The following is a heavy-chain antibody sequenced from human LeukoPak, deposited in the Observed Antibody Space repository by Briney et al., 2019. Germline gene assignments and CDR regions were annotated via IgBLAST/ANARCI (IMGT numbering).Heavy chain of an antibody. V-gene: IGHV3-7*01. Sequence: GGSLRLSCAASGFTFSNAWMSWVRQAPGKGLEWVANIKQDGSEKYYVDSVKGRFTISRDNAKNSLYLQMNSLRAEDTAVYYCARDSAYYYDSSGYYFYWGQGTLVTVSS. CDR2: IKQDGSEK. CDR3: ARDSAYYYDSSGYYFY. J-gene: IGHJ4*02. CDR1: GFTFSNAW. D-gene: IGHD3-22*01.